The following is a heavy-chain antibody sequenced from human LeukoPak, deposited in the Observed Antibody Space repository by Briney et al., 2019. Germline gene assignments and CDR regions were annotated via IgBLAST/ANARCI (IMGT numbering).Heavy chain of an antibody. CDR1: RRTFSSYA. J-gene: IGHJ5*02. CDR2: IITIFGTA. CDR3: AYDSSGFWFDP. Sequence: SVKVSCKASRRTFSSYAISWVRQAPGQGLEWMGGIITIFGTANYAQKFQGRVTITADESTSTAYMDLSNLRSEDTAVYYCAYDSSGFWFDPWGQGTLVTVSS. V-gene: IGHV1-69*01. D-gene: IGHD3-22*01.